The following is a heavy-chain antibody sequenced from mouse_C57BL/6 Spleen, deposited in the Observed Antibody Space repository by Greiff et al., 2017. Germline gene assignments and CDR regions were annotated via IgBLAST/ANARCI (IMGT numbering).Heavy chain of an antibody. J-gene: IGHJ2*01. CDR1: GYTFTTYP. D-gene: IGHD1-1*01. V-gene: IGHV1-47*01. Sequence: QVQLQQSGAELVKPGASVKMSCKASGYTFTTYPIQWMKQNPGQGLEWIGDFDPYNDDTKYNQKFKGKATLTVEKSSNTAYLELSRLTSDDSAVYDRARSRTFFSYFAYGGQGTTLKVSS. CDR3: ARSRTFFSYFAY. CDR2: FDPYNDDT.